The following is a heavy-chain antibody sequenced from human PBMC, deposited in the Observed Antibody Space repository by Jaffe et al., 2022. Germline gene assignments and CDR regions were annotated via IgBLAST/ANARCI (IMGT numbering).Heavy chain of an antibody. V-gene: IGHV1-69*02. Sequence: QVQLVQSGAEVKKPGSSVKVSCKASGGTFSSYTISWVRQAPGQGLEWMGRIIPILGIANYAQKFQGRVTITADKSTSTAYMELSSLRSEDTAVYYCARQETSSLNPDYWGQGTLVTVSS. CDR3: ARQETSSLNPDY. CDR2: IIPILGIA. CDR1: GGTFSSYT. J-gene: IGHJ4*02.